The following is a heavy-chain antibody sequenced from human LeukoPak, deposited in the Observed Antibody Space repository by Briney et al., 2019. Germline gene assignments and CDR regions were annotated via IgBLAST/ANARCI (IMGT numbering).Heavy chain of an antibody. CDR1: GFTFSGYA. Sequence: SGGSLRLSCAASGFTFSGYAMTWVREAPGKGREWVSSISSSGGSTYYADSVKGRFTISRDNSKNTLYLQMNSLRAEDTAIYYCAKDLVTGSLDYWGQGTLVTVSS. J-gene: IGHJ4*02. V-gene: IGHV3-23*01. D-gene: IGHD3-10*01. CDR2: ISSSGGST. CDR3: AKDLVTGSLDY.